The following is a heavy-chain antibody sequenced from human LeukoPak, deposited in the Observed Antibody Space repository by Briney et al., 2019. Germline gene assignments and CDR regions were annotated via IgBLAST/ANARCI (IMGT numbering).Heavy chain of an antibody. Sequence: GGSLRLSCAASGFAFSTYSMNWVRQAPGKGLEWVSSISTTSSHIYYSELVKGRFTIPRDNAEKSLYLQMNSLRAEDTAVYYCATVSSYCGGDCYSNTGNFFYYGMDVWGQGTTVTVSS. CDR3: ATVSSYCGGDCYSNTGNFFYYGMDV. CDR2: ISTTSSHI. V-gene: IGHV3-21*01. J-gene: IGHJ6*02. CDR1: GFAFSTYS. D-gene: IGHD2-21*02.